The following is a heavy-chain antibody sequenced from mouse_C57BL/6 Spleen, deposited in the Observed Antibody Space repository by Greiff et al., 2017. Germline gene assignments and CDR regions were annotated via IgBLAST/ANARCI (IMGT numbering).Heavy chain of an antibody. J-gene: IGHJ2*01. CDR3: ARIYYSNYYFDY. CDR2: IDPSDSYT. Sequence: QVQLQQPGAELVRPGTSVKLSCKASGYTFTSYWMHWVKQRPGQGLEWIGVIDPSDSYTNYNQKFKGKATLTVDTSSSTAYMQLSSLTSEDSAVYYCARIYYSNYYFDYWGQGTTLTVSS. D-gene: IGHD2-5*01. V-gene: IGHV1-59*01. CDR1: GYTFTSYW.